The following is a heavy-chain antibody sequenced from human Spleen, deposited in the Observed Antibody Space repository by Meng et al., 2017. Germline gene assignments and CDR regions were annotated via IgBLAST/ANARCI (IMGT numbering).Heavy chain of an antibody. Sequence: VHTGGECSKAGTPVDVAGMSSVGTFSSYAISGVRQAPGQGLEWMGGIIPIFGPANYAQKFQGRVTITADESTSTAYMELSSLRSEDTAVYYCARAIGYGGNSYGWYFDLWGRGTLVTVSS. J-gene: IGHJ2*01. V-gene: IGHV1-69*01. CDR3: ARAIGYGGNSYGWYFDL. CDR2: IIPIFGPA. CDR1: VGTFSSYA. D-gene: IGHD4-23*01.